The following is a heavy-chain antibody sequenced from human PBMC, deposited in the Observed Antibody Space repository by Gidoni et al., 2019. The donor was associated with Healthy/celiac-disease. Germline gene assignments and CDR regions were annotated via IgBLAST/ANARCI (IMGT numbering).Heavy chain of an antibody. CDR2: INHRGST. CDR1: CGSFSGYY. J-gene: IGHJ4*02. D-gene: IGHD6-13*01. V-gene: IGHV4-34*01. Sequence: QVPLQQWGAGLLTPPETLYLTRVVYCGSFSGYYWSWIRQPPGKGLEWIGEINHRGSTNYNPSLKSRVTISVDTSKNQFSLKLSSVTAADTAVYYCAREGGYSSTNHKFDYWGQGTLVTVSS. CDR3: AREGGYSSTNHKFDY.